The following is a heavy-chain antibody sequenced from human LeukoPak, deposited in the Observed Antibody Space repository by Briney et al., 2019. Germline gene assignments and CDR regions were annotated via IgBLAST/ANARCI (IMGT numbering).Heavy chain of an antibody. V-gene: IGHV3-21*01. J-gene: IGHJ4*02. CDR1: GFTFSSYW. Sequence: PGGSLRLSCAASGFTFSSYWMHWVRQAPGKGLAWVSSISSSGSYIYYADSVKGRFTFSRDNAKNSLYLQMNSLRAEDTAVYYCARGSGVQVWSSLDYWGQGTLVTVSS. CDR2: ISSSGSYI. CDR3: ARGSGVQVWSSLDY. D-gene: IGHD5-18*01.